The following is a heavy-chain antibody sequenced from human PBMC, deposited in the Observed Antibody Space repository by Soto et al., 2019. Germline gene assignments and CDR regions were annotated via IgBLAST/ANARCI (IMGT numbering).Heavy chain of an antibody. J-gene: IGHJ6*02. CDR2: ISPYSGNT. V-gene: IGHV1-18*01. CDR3: XXXXXXXXXTPQDV. CDR1: GYIFVNYG. Sequence: QVQLVQSGDEVRKPGSSVKVSCKASGYIFVNYGIAWVRQAPGQGLEWMGWISPYSGNTHYASKVQGRLTMTTDTXXXXXXXXXXXXXXXXXXXXXXXXXXXXXXXTPQDVWGQGTTVTVSS.